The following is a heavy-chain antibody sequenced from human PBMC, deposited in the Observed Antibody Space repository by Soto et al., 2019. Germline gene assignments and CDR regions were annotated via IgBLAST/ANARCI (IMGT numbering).Heavy chain of an antibody. Sequence: GGSLRLSCAASGFTFSSYWMHWVRQAPGKGLVWVSRINSDGSSTSCEDSVKGRFTISRDNAKNTLYLQMNSLRAEDTAVYYCARIQYEAFDIWGQGTMVTVAS. V-gene: IGHV3-74*01. D-gene: IGHD4-4*01. CDR3: ARIQYEAFDI. CDR1: GFTFSSYW. CDR2: INSDGSST. J-gene: IGHJ3*02.